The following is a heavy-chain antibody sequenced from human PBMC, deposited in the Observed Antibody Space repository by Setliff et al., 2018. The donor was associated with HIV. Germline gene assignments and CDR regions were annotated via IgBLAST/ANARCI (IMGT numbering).Heavy chain of an antibody. J-gene: IGHJ6*04. Sequence: GSLRLSCAASGFTFSSSGMHWVRQPPGKGLEWVALISYDGTYKYYADSVKGRFTISRDNSKNTLYLQVNSLTPEDTAVYYCARGRDASRQRMDVWGKGTTVTVSS. CDR1: GFTFSSSG. CDR2: ISYDGTYK. D-gene: IGHD1-1*01. CDR3: ARGRDASRQRMDV. V-gene: IGHV3-30*19.